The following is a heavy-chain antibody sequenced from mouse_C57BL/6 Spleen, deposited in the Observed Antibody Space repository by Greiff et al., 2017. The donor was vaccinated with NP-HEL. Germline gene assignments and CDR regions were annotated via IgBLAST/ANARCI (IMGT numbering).Heavy chain of an antibody. D-gene: IGHD4-1*01. CDR1: GYSFTGYY. CDR2: INPSTGGT. Sequence: VQLQQSGPELVKPGASVKISCKASGYSFTGYYMNWVKQSPEKSLEWIGEINPSTGGTTYNQKFKAKATLTVDKSSSTAYMQLKSLTSEDSAVDYGATGTWCAYGGQGTLVTVSA. J-gene: IGHJ3*01. CDR3: ATGTWCAY. V-gene: IGHV1-42*01.